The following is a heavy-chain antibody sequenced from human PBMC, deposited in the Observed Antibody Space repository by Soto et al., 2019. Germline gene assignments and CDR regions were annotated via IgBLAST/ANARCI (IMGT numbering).Heavy chain of an antibody. J-gene: IGHJ4*01. CDR3: TTDSHFSTRLVRFDL. Sequence: GGSLRLSCAASGLTFSTAWINWVRQAPGKGLEWVGRIKSKIDGGTTDFAASVQGRFAISRDDSQDTMFLQMNSLKSEDTAVYYCTTDSHFSTRLVRFDLWGRGTLVTVSS. V-gene: IGHV3-15*07. CDR2: IKSKIDGGTT. D-gene: IGHD3-3*02. CDR1: GLTFSTAW.